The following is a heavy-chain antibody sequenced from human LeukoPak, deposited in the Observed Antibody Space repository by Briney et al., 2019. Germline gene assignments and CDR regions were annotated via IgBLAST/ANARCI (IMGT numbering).Heavy chain of an antibody. D-gene: IGHD4-17*01. CDR2: IDPSDAYT. CDR1: GSSSTSYW. J-gene: IGHJ4*02. CDR3: ARVYGDYWSYFDY. V-gene: IGHV5-10-1*01. Sequence: GAPLKTSCKGSGSSSTSYWSSWVRRMPGKGLGWMGRIDPSDAYTNYSPSFQGHVTIPADKSTSTAYLQWSSLKASDTAMYYCARVYGDYWSYFDYWGQGTLVTVSS.